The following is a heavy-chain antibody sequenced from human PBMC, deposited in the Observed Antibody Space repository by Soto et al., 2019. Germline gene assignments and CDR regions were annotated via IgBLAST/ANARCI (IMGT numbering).Heavy chain of an antibody. CDR3: AKDRGPGGYYYDSSGLPLF. J-gene: IGHJ3*01. CDR1: GFTFSDYY. CDR2: ISYDGSNK. Sequence: LRLSCAASGFTFSDYYMSWIRQAPGKGLEWVAVISYDGSNKYYADSVKGRFTISRDNSKNTLYLQMNSLRAEDTAVYYCAKDRGPGGYYYDSSGLPLFWGQGTMVTVSS. V-gene: IGHV3-30*18. D-gene: IGHD3-22*01.